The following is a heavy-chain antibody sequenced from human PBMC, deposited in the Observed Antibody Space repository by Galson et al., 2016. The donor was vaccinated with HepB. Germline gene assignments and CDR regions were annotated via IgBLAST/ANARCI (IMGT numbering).Heavy chain of an antibody. CDR2: IWSGAIKK. V-gene: IGHV3-33*01. Sequence: SLRLSCAGSGFSFSTYAVHWVRQTPGKGLEWVAVIWSGAIKKYYADSVEGRFTISRDDSENTVYLQINTLRVEDTVMYYCASSIAVAGIIDYWGQGTLVTVSS. J-gene: IGHJ4*02. D-gene: IGHD6-19*01. CDR1: GFSFSTYA. CDR3: ASSIAVAGIIDY.